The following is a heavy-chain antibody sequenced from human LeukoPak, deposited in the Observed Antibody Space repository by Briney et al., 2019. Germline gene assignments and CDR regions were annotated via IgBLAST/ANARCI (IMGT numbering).Heavy chain of an antibody. D-gene: IGHD2-15*01. CDR2: IYHTGSS. Sequence: SETLSLTCTVSGGSISSSDYYWGWIRQPPGKGLEWIGNIYHTGSSSYNSSLKSRVTISVDTSKNQFSLKLSSVTAADTAVYYCARGGRGYCSGGSCYPGGYFDYWGQGTLVTVSS. V-gene: IGHV4-39*07. CDR1: GGSISSSDYY. J-gene: IGHJ4*02. CDR3: ARGGRGYCSGGSCYPGGYFDY.